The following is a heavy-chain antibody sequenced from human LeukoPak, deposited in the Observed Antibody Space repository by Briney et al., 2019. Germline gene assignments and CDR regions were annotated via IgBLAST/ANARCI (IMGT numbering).Heavy chain of an antibody. CDR1: GFTFGRYW. D-gene: IGHD3-10*01. CDR3: AASITMFDY. Sequence: GGSLRPSCAAAGFTFGRYWMSWVRQAPGKGLEWVANIKEDGTVKYYVESVKGRFTISRDNAKNSLYLQMNSLRAEDTAVYYCAASITMFDYWGQGTLVTVSS. V-gene: IGHV3-7*02. J-gene: IGHJ4*02. CDR2: IKEDGTVK.